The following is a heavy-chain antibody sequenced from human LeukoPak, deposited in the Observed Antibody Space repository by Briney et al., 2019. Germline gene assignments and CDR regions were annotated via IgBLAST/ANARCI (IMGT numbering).Heavy chain of an antibody. CDR2: INEDGIKK. J-gene: IGHJ3*02. D-gene: IGHD3-3*01. CDR3: ARDVNFWSGYDAFDI. Sequence: GGSLRLSCVVSGFTFSDYWMTWVRQAPGKGLEWVASINEDGIKKYYVDSVKGRFTISRDNAKNSLYLQMNSLRAEDTAMYYCARDVNFWSGYDAFDIWGQGTMVTVSS. V-gene: IGHV3-7*01. CDR1: GFTFSDYW.